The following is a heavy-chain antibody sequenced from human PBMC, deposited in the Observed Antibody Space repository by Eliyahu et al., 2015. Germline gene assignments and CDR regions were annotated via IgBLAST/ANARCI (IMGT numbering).Heavy chain of an antibody. CDR1: GXXISSSXYY. V-gene: IGHV4-39*01. CDR3: ARLGSGWLNL. J-gene: IGHJ4*02. D-gene: IGHD6-19*01. CDR2: IHYSGTT. Sequence: QLQLQESGPGLVKPSEXLSLTCXXPGXXISSSXYYWGWIRQPPGKGLEWIGSIHYSGTTYYNPSLKSRVTISVDTSKNQFSLKLSSVTAADTAVYYCARLGSGWLNLWGQGTLVTVSS.